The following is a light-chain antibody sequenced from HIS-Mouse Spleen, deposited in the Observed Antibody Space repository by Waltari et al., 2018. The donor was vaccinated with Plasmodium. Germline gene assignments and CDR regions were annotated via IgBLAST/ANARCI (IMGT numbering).Light chain of an antibody. V-gene: IGKV3-15*01. J-gene: IGKJ3*01. CDR2: GAS. CDR3: QQYNNWSFT. Sequence: EIVMTKPPATLSVSPGERATLSCRASQSVSSNLAWYQQKPGQAPRLLIYGASTRATGIPARFSGSGSGTEFTLTISSLQSEDFAVYYCQQYNNWSFTFGPGTKVDIK. CDR1: QSVSSN.